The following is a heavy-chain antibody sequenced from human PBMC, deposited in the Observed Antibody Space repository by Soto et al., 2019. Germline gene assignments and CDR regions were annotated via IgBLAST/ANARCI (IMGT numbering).Heavy chain of an antibody. Sequence: QITLKESGPTLVKPTQTLTLTCTFSGFSLSTSGVGVGWIRQPPGKALEWLALIYWDDDKRYSPSLKSRLTITKDTSKNQVVLTMTNMDPVDTATYYCAHDSSGYWDVGVWFDPWGQGTLVTVSS. V-gene: IGHV2-5*02. CDR1: GFSLSTSGVG. D-gene: IGHD3-22*01. J-gene: IGHJ5*02. CDR2: IYWDDDK. CDR3: AHDSSGYWDVGVWFDP.